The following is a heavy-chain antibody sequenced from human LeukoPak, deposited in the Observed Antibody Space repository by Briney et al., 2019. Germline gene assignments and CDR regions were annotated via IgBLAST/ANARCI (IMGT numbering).Heavy chain of an antibody. Sequence: GGSLRLSCAASGFTFSSYSMNWVRQAPGKGLEWVSSISSSSSYIYYADSVKGRFTISRDNAKNSLYLQMNSLRAEDTAVYYCARDTRYNSSWSPFDYWGQGTLVTVSS. J-gene: IGHJ4*02. V-gene: IGHV3-21*01. D-gene: IGHD6-13*01. CDR1: GFTFSSYS. CDR3: ARDTRYNSSWSPFDY. CDR2: ISSSSSYI.